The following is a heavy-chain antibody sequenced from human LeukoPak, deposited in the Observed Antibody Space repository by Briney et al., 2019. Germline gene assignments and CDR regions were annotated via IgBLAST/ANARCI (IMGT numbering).Heavy chain of an antibody. CDR1: GYSISSGYY. V-gene: IGHV4-31*03. Sequence: SETLSLTCTVSGYSISSGYYWSWIRQHPGKGLEWIGYIYYSGSTYYNPSFKSRVTISVDTSKNQFSLKLSSVTAADTAVYYCARDAGAAAADNYNWFDPWGQGTLVTVSS. CDR2: IYYSGST. J-gene: IGHJ5*02. CDR3: ARDAGAAAADNYNWFDP. D-gene: IGHD6-13*01.